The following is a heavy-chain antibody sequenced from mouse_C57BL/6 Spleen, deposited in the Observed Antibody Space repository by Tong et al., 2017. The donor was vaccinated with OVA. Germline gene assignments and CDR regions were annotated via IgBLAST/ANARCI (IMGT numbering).Heavy chain of an antibody. J-gene: IGHJ2*01. CDR2: ISDGGSYT. D-gene: IGHD2-5*01. Sequence: EVQLQESGGGLVKPGGSLKLSCAASGFTFSSYAMSWVRQTPEKRLEWVATISDGGSYTYYPDNVKGRFTISRDNAKNNLYLQMSHLKSEDTAMYYCAREDYSNYPYLYYFDYWGQGTTLTVSS. CDR3: AREDYSNYPYLYYFDY. CDR1: GFTFSSYA. V-gene: IGHV5-4*01.